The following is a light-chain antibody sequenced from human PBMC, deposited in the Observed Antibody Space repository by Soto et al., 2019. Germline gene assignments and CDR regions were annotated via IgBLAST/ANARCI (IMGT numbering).Light chain of an antibody. Sequence: EIVMTQSPATLSVSPGERATLSCRASQSVRSNLAWYQQKPGQAPRLLIYDASTSATGIPARFSGSASGTEFTLTISSLQSEDFAVYYCQQYNDWPPYTFGQGTKLESK. CDR1: QSVRSN. CDR2: DAS. J-gene: IGKJ2*01. CDR3: QQYNDWPPYT. V-gene: IGKV3-15*01.